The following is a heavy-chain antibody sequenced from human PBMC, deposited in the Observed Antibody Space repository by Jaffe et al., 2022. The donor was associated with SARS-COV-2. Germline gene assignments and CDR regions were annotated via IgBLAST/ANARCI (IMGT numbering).Heavy chain of an antibody. Sequence: QVQLVQSGAEVKKPGASVKVSCKASGYTFTSFYMFWVRQAPGQGLEWLGIINPSGGATRYAQKLQGRVTMTSDTSTNTIYMELSSLRSDDTAVYYCARARSPYSTAWASDYWGQGTLVTVSS. CDR1: GYTFTSFY. CDR3: ARARSPYSTAWASDY. J-gene: IGHJ4*02. D-gene: IGHD6-13*01. CDR2: INPSGGAT. V-gene: IGHV1-46*04.